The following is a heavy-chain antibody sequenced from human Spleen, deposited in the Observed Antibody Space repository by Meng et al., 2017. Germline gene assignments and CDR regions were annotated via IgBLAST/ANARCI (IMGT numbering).Heavy chain of an antibody. CDR1: GGSFSGYY. V-gene: IGHV4-34*01. CDR3: AVRLRNYFDY. CDR2: INHSGST. D-gene: IGHD4-17*01. Sequence: VQLQQRGAGLLEPAETLSLTCAVYGGSFSGYYWSWIRQPPGKGLEWIGEINHSGSTNYNPSLKSRVTISVDTSKNQFSLKLSSVTAADTAVYYCAVRLRNYFDYWGQGTLVTVSS. J-gene: IGHJ4*02.